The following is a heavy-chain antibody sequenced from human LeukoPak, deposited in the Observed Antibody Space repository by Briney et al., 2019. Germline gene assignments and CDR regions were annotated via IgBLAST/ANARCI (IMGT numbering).Heavy chain of an antibody. D-gene: IGHD2-2*01. CDR1: GGSFSGYY. CDR3: ARRHRGKSGYCSSTSCQNWFDP. J-gene: IGHJ5*02. CDR2: INHSGST. V-gene: IGHV4-34*01. Sequence: PSETLSLTCAVYGGSFSGYYWSWIRQPPGKGLEWIGEINHSGSTNYNPSLKSRVTISVDTSKNQFSLKLSSVTAADTAVYYCARRHRGKSGYCSSTSCQNWFDPWGQGTLVTVSS.